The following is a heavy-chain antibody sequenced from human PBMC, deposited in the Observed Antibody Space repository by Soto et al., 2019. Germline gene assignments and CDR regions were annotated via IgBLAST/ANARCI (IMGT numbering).Heavy chain of an antibody. V-gene: IGHV4-30-4*01. D-gene: IGHD3-22*01. CDR2: IYYSGST. CDR1: GGSISSGDYY. J-gene: IGHJ5*02. CDR3: ASNYDSSGYGPSSWWFDP. Sequence: QAQLQESGPGLVKPSQTLSLTCTVSGGSISSGDYYWSWIRQPPGKGLEWIGYIYYSGSTYYNPSLKSRVTISVDTSKNQFSLKLSSVTAADTAVYYCASNYDSSGYGPSSWWFDPWGQGTLVTVSS.